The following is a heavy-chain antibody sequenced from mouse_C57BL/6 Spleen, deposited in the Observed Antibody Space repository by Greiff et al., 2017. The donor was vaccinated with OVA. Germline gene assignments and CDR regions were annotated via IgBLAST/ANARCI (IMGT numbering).Heavy chain of an antibody. D-gene: IGHD2-4*01. J-gene: IGHJ2*01. CDR2: IDPSSGGT. CDR1: GYTFTSYW. CDR3: ARLEDYDYDVNYFDY. V-gene: IGHV1-72*01. Sequence: QVQLKQPGAELVKPGASVKLSCKASGYTFTSYWMHWVKQRPGRGLEWIGRIDPSSGGTKYNEKFKSKATLTVDKPSSTAYLQLSSLTLEDSAVYYGARLEDYDYDVNYFDYWGQGTTLTVSS.